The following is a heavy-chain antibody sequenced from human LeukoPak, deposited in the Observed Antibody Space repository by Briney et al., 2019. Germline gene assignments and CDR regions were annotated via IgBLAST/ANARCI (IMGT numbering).Heavy chain of an antibody. CDR2: ISGDRSIK. D-gene: IGHD5-18*01. Sequence: GGSLRLSCAGSRIPISDFGMHWVRQAPGKGLEWVAVISGDRSIKFYADSVKGRFSISRDNSQNTVYLQLNRVSAEDTAIYYCARTNTAMGSGHFDFWGQGTLVTVSS. CDR1: RIPISDFG. V-gene: IGHV3-30*03. J-gene: IGHJ4*02. CDR3: ARTNTAMGSGHFDF.